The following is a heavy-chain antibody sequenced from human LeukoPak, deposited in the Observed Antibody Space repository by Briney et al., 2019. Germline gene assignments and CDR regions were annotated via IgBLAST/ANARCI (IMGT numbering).Heavy chain of an antibody. CDR1: GFTFDDYA. CDR2: ISWNSGSI. J-gene: IGHJ5*02. D-gene: IGHD6-13*01. V-gene: IGHV3-9*01. CDR3: AKDGYSSQGGRNWFDP. Sequence: GRSLRLSCAASGFTFDDYAMHWVRQAPGMGLEWVSGISWNSGSIGYADSVKGRFTISRDNAKNSLYLQMNSLRAEDTALYYCAKDGYSSQGGRNWFDPWGQGTLVTVSS.